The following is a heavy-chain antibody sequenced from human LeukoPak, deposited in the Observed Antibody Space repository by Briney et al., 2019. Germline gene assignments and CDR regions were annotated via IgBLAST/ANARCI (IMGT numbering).Heavy chain of an antibody. Sequence: GASVKVSCKVSGYTLTELSMHWVRQAPGKGLEWMGGFDPEDGETIYAQKFQGRVTMTEDTSTDTAYMELSSLRSEDTAVYYCATLVRCSSTSCHDAFDIWGQGTMVTVSS. D-gene: IGHD2-2*01. CDR2: FDPEDGET. V-gene: IGHV1-24*01. CDR3: ATLVRCSSTSCHDAFDI. CDR1: GYTLTELS. J-gene: IGHJ3*02.